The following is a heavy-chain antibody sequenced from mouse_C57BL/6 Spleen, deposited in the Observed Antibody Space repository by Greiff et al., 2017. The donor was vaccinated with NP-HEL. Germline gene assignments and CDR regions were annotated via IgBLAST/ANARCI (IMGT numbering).Heavy chain of an antibody. CDR1: GYTFTDYY. CDR2: INPYNGGT. CDR3: VRAAPTGARAMDY. V-gene: IGHV1-19*01. J-gene: IGHJ4*01. D-gene: IGHD4-1*02. Sequence: EVKVVESGPVLVKPGASVKMSCKASGYTFTDYYMNWVKQSPGKSLEWIGVINPYNGGTSYNQKFKGKATLTVDKSSSTAYMELNSLTSEDSAVDYCVRAAPTGARAMDYWGQGTSLTVSS.